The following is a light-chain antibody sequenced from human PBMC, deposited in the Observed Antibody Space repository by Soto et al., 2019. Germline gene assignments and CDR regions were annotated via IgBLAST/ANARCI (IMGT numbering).Light chain of an antibody. J-gene: IGKJ3*01. CDR3: HQRSNLFT. CDR2: DAS. V-gene: IGKV3-11*01. Sequence: EIVMTQSPATLSVSPGETASLSCRASQSAGNFLAWYQQKPGQAPRLLIYDASNRATGIPSRFSGSGSGTDFTLTISSLEPEDFAVYYCHQRSNLFTFGPGTKVDIK. CDR1: QSAGNF.